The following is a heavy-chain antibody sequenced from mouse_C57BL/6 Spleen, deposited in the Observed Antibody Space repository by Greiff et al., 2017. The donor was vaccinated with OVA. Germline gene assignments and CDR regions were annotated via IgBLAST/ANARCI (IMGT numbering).Heavy chain of an antibody. CDR1: GFTFSSYT. Sequence: EVQLVESGGGLVKPGGSLTLSCAASGFTFSSYTMSWVRQTPEKRLEWVATISGGGGNPYYPDSVKGRFTISRDNAKNTLYLQMSSLRSEDTALYYCARQDYDFWYFDVWGTGTTVTVSS. D-gene: IGHD2-4*01. V-gene: IGHV5-9*01. CDR2: ISGGGGNP. CDR3: ARQDYDFWYFDV. J-gene: IGHJ1*03.